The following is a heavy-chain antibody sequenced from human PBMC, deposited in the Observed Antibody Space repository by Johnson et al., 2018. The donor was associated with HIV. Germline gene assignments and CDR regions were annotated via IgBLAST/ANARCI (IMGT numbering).Heavy chain of an antibody. CDR3: ARVSLAYSYGYDALDI. Sequence: QVQLVESGGGVVRPGGSLRLSCATSGFTFDNYGMNWVRQAPGKGLEWVSLIYSGENTKYADSVKGRFTISRDSSKNTLFLQLNSLRPEDTAVYYCARVSLAYSYGYDALDIWGQGTMVTVSS. V-gene: IGHV3-NL1*01. J-gene: IGHJ3*02. D-gene: IGHD5-18*01. CDR1: GFTFDNYG. CDR2: IYSGENT.